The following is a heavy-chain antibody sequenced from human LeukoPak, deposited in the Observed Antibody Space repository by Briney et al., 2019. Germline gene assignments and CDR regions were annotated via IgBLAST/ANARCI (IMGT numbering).Heavy chain of an antibody. CDR3: ARTLYYCDGSGSNYYYYGMDV. CDR2: IYYSGSN. J-gene: IGHJ6*04. V-gene: IGHV4-59*01. Sequence: SETLSLTCTASGGSISSYYWSWIRQPPGQGLEWIGYIYYSGSNNYHPSLKSRVTISVDTSKKQFSLKLSSVTAADTAVYYCARTLYYCDGSGSNYYYYGMDVWGKGTTVTVSS. CDR1: GGSISSYY. D-gene: IGHD3-10*01.